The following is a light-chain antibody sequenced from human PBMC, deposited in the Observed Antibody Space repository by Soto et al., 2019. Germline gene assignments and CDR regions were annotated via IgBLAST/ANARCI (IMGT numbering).Light chain of an antibody. V-gene: IGKV3D-20*01. J-gene: IGKJ4*01. CDR3: QQYADSPLT. CDR2: DAS. Sequence: EIVLTQSPATLSLSPGETATLSCGASQSVSSGFLAWYQQKPGLAPRLLIYDASSRAIDIPDRFSGSGSGTDFTLTISRLEPEDFAVYYCQQYADSPLTFGGGTKVEIK. CDR1: QSVSSGF.